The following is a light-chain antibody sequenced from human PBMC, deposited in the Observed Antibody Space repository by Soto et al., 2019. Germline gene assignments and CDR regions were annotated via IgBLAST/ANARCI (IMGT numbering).Light chain of an antibody. Sequence: EIVLTQSPGTLSFSPGERATLSCMASQSVSSSYLAWYQQKPGQAPRLLIYGASSRATGIPDKFNGSGSGTDFTLTISRMETEDFAGYYLQQYGGSTYTFVQGTKLEIK. CDR2: GAS. J-gene: IGKJ2*01. V-gene: IGKV3-20*01. CDR1: QSVSSSY. CDR3: QQYGGSTYT.